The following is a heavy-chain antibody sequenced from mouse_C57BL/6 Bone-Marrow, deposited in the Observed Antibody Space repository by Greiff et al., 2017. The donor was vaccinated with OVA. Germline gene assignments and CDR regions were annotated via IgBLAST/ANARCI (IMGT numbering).Heavy chain of an antibody. CDR3: AIHYYGSGYYAMDY. CDR2: IDPSDSYT. V-gene: IGHV1-69*01. Sequence: QVQLKESGAELVMPGASVKLSCKASGYTFTSYWMHWVKQRPGQGLEWIGEIDPSDSYTNYNQKFKGKSTLTVDKSSSTAYMQLSSLTSEDSAVYYCAIHYYGSGYYAMDYWGQGTSVTVSS. J-gene: IGHJ4*01. CDR1: GYTFTSYW. D-gene: IGHD1-1*01.